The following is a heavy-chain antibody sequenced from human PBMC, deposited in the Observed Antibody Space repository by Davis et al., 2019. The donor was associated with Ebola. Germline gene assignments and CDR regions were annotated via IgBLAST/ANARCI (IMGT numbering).Heavy chain of an antibody. J-gene: IGHJ5*02. CDR1: GGSFSGYY. Sequence: PGGSLRLSCAVYGGSFSGYYWSWIRQPPGKGLEWIGEINHSGSTNYNPSLKSRVTISVDTSKNQFSLRLTSVTAADSAVYYCARGYSAAYGRFDPWGQGTLVTVSS. D-gene: IGHD1-26*01. CDR3: ARGYSAAYGRFDP. V-gene: IGHV4-34*01. CDR2: INHSGST.